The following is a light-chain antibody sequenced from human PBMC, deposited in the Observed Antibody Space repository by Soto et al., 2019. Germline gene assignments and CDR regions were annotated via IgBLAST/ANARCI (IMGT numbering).Light chain of an antibody. Sequence: ALTQPASVSGSPGQSITISCTGTSSDVGGYNYVSWYQHHPGKAPKLMIHEVSDRPSGISNRFSGSKSGNTASLTISGLQAEDEADYYCSSYTSATTYVFGTGTEVTVL. J-gene: IGLJ1*01. CDR1: SSDVGGYNY. CDR2: EVS. V-gene: IGLV2-14*01. CDR3: SSYTSATTYV.